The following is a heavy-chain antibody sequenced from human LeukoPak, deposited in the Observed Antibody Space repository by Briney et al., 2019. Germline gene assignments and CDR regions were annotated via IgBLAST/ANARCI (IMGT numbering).Heavy chain of an antibody. D-gene: IGHD6-13*01. CDR1: GDSVSTNSPA. Sequence: SQTLSLTCALSGDSVSTNSPAWNWIRQSPSRGLEWLGRTYYRSKWYNDYAVSVKSRITINPDTSKNQFSLQLNSVTPEDTAVYYCARDHSSSWYNYYGMDVWGQGTTVTVSS. CDR2: TYYRSKWYN. V-gene: IGHV6-1*01. CDR3: ARDHSSSWYNYYGMDV. J-gene: IGHJ6*02.